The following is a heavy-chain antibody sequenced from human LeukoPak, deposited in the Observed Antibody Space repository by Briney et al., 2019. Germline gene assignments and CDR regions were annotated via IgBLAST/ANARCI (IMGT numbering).Heavy chain of an antibody. CDR1: GGSFSGHY. CDR2: INHSGST. J-gene: IGHJ5*02. Sequence: SETLSLTCAVYGGSFSGHYWSWIRQPPGKGLEWIGEINHSGSTNYNPSLKSRVTISVDTSKNQFSLKLSSVTAADTAVYYCARGSVRFVKNWFDPWGQGTLVTVSS. D-gene: IGHD3-3*01. CDR3: ARGSVRFVKNWFDP. V-gene: IGHV4-34*01.